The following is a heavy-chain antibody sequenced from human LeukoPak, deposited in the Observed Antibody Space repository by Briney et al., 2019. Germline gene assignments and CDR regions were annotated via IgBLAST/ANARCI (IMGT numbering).Heavy chain of an antibody. V-gene: IGHV1-69*04. D-gene: IGHD3-10*01. Sequence: VASVTVSCKASGGTLSSYAISWVRQAPGQGLEWMGRIIPILGIANYAQKFQGRVTITADKSTSTAYMELSSLRSEDTAVYYCARHRSGKAYGMDVWGQGTTVTVSS. CDR2: IIPILGIA. CDR1: GGTLSSYA. J-gene: IGHJ6*02. CDR3: ARHRSGKAYGMDV.